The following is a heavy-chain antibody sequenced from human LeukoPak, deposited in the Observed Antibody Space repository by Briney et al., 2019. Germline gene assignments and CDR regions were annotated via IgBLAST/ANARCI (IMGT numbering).Heavy chain of an antibody. V-gene: IGHV3-21*01. CDR3: AKPLWSGYSSPYYFDY. Sequence: GGSLRLSCAASGFTFSSYSMNWVRQAPGKGPEWVSSINPGSTYIYFTESVKGRFTISRDNAKNSLYLQMNSLRAEDTAVYYCAKPLWSGYSSPYYFDYWGQGTLVTVSS. J-gene: IGHJ4*02. CDR2: INPGSTYI. CDR1: GFTFSSYS. D-gene: IGHD3-3*01.